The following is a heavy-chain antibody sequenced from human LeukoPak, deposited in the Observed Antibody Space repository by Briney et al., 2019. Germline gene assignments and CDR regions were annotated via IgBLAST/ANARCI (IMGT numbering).Heavy chain of an antibody. J-gene: IGHJ4*02. Sequence: KPGGSLRLSCAASGFIFSSYSMKWVRQAPGKGLEWVSSISSSSSYIYYADSVKGRFTISRDNAKNSLYLQMNSLRAEDTAVYYCARDLRFGESYFDYWGQGTLVTVSS. D-gene: IGHD3-10*01. CDR3: ARDLRFGESYFDY. CDR2: ISSSSSYI. CDR1: GFIFSSYS. V-gene: IGHV3-21*01.